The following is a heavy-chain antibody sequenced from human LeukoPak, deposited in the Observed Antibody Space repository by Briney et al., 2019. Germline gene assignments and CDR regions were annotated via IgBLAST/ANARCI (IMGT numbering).Heavy chain of an antibody. CDR3: AQWGNNMDV. CDR1: GGFFSAYY. V-gene: IGHV4-34*01. D-gene: IGHD3-16*01. J-gene: IGHJ6*03. Sequence: SETLSLTCTVYGGFFSAYYWHWFRQPPGKGLEWIGEINYSGSTKYTPSLKSRVTISIDTSKNQFSLKLSSVTAADTAVYYCAQWGNNMDVWGKGTTVTVSS. CDR2: INYSGST.